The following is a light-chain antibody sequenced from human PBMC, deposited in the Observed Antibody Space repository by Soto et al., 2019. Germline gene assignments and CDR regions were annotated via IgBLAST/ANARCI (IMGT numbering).Light chain of an antibody. CDR2: GAS. V-gene: IGKV3-20*01. CDR3: QQYDTSIWAYT. J-gene: IGKJ2*01. Sequence: EVVLTQSPVTLSLSPGERATLSCRASQSVSSSYLAWYQQKSGQAPRLLIYGASSRATGIPDRFSGSGSGTDFTLTISRLEPEDFAVYYCQQYDTSIWAYTFGQGTKLEIK. CDR1: QSVSSSY.